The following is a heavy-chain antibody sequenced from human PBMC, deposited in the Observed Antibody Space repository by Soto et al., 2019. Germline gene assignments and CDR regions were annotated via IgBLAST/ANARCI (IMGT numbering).Heavy chain of an antibody. J-gene: IGHJ5*02. CDR3: ARDLVCSSTSCYHHWFDP. V-gene: IGHV1-18*01. CDR2: ISAYNGNT. CDR1: GYTFTSYG. Sequence: ASVKVSCKASGYTFTSYGISWVRQAPGQGLEWMGWISAYNGNTNYAQKLQGRVTMTTDTSTSTAYMELRSLRSDDTAVYYCARDLVCSSTSCYHHWFDPWGQGTLVTVSS. D-gene: IGHD2-2*01.